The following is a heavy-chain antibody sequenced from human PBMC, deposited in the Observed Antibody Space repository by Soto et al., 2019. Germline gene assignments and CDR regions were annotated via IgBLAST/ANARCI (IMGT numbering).Heavy chain of an antibody. CDR1: GYTFTSHW. J-gene: IGHJ5*02. Sequence: GESLKISCMGSGYTFTSHWIGWVRQMPGKGLEWMGIIYPGDSDTRYSPSFQGQVTISADKSIRTAYLQWNSLKASDTAMYYCVRVGLVGSNRLKNAWFDPWGTGTMVIVSS. CDR2: IYPGDSDT. D-gene: IGHD2-8*02. V-gene: IGHV5-51*01. CDR3: VRVGLVGSNRLKNAWFDP.